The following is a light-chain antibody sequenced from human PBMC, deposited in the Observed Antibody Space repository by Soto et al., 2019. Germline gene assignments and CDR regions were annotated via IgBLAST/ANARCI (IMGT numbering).Light chain of an antibody. J-gene: IGKJ4*01. CDR3: QQYNNWLT. CDR1: QSVSSNF. Sequence: EIVLTQSPGTLSLSPGERGTLSFRASQSVSSNFLAWYQQKPGQAPRLLIFDASTRATGIPDRFTGSGSGTDFTLTISRLEPEDFAVYYCQQYNNWLTFGGGTKVDIK. CDR2: DAS. V-gene: IGKV3D-20*02.